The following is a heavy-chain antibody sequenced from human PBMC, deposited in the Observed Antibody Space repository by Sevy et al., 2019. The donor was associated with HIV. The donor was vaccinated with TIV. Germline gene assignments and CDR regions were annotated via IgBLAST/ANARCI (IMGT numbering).Heavy chain of an antibody. D-gene: IGHD3-9*01. CDR3: ATVRLRSFDMVSSSLQFDS. V-gene: IGHV4-34*01. J-gene: IGHJ4*02. CDR2: INHSGNT. CDR1: GGSFNDYS. Sequence: SETLSLTCAVFGGSFNDYSWTWIRQPPRKGLEWIGEINHSGNTNYNPSLKTRVTISVDRSKNQFSLELTSVTAADTAVYYCATVRLRSFDMVSSSLQFDSWGQRTLVTVSS.